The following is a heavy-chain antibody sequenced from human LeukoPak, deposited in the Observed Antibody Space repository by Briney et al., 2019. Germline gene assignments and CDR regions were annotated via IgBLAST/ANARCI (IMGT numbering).Heavy chain of an antibody. V-gene: IGHV1-3*01. Sequence: ASVKVSCKASGYTFTSYAMHWVRQAPGQRLEWMGWINAGNGNTKYSQKFQGRVTTTRDTSASTAYMELSSLRSEDTAVYYCASSGQVVAATDYYYYYGMDVWGQGTTVTVSS. CDR3: ASSGQVVAATDYYYYYGMDV. D-gene: IGHD2-15*01. CDR2: INAGNGNT. CDR1: GYTFTSYA. J-gene: IGHJ6*02.